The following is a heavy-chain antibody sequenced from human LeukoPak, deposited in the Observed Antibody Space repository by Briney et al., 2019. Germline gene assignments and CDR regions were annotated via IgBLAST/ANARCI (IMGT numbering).Heavy chain of an antibody. D-gene: IGHD3-3*01. J-gene: IGHJ5*02. V-gene: IGHV3-30-3*01. CDR3: AKDMGITIFGVVDT. CDR2: ISYDGSNK. CDR1: GFTFSSYA. Sequence: GRSLRLSCAASGFTFSSYAMHWVRQAPGKGLEWVAVISYDGSNKYYADSVKGRFTISRDNAKNSLYLQMNSLRGEDTAFYYCAKDMGITIFGVVDTWGQGTLVTVS.